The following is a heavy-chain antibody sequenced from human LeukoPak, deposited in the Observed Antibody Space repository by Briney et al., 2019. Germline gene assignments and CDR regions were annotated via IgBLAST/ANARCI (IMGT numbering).Heavy chain of an antibody. D-gene: IGHD3-22*01. CDR3: ATGGSSGYYYYIDY. Sequence: SQTLSLTCTVSGGSISSGGYYWSWIRQHPGKGLEWIGYIYYSGSTHYNPSLKSRVTISVDTSKNQFSLKLSSVTAADTAVYYCATGGSSGYYYYIDYWGQGTLVTVTS. CDR1: GGSISSGGYY. CDR2: IYYSGST. V-gene: IGHV4-31*03. J-gene: IGHJ4*02.